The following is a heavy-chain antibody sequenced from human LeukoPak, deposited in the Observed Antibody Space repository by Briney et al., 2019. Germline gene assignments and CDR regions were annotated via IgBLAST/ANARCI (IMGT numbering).Heavy chain of an antibody. CDR3: ARESVMYRRRSAYGMDV. D-gene: IGHD1-1*01. V-gene: IGHV1-69*01. CDR2: ITPIFGTA. CDR1: GGTFSSYA. Sequence: SVKVSCKASGGTFSSYAISWVRQAPGQGLEWMGGITPIFGTANCAQKFQGRVTITADESTSTAYMELSSLRSEDTAVYYCARESVMYRRRSAYGMDVWGKGTTVTVSS. J-gene: IGHJ6*04.